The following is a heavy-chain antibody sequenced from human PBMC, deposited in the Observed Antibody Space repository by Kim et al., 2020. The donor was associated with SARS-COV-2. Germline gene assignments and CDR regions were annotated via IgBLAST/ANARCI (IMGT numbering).Heavy chain of an antibody. D-gene: IGHD3-10*01. Sequence: ASVKVSCKVSGYTLTELSMHWVRQAPGKGLEWMGGFDPEDGETIYAQKFQGRVTMTEDTSTDTAYMELSSLRSEDTAVYYCATDRKITMVRGVPEFDYWGQGTLVTVSS. CDR1: GYTLTELS. J-gene: IGHJ4*02. CDR2: FDPEDGET. CDR3: ATDRKITMVRGVPEFDY. V-gene: IGHV1-24*01.